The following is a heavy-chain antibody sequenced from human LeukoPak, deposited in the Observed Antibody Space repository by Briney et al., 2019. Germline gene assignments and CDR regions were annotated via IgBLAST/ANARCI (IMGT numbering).Heavy chain of an antibody. J-gene: IGHJ4*02. V-gene: IGHV3-23*01. CDR1: GFTFSNYG. CDR2: ISGLGGST. Sequence: PGGSLRLSCEASGFTFSNYGMSWVRQAPGKGLEWVSAISGLGGSTNYADSVKGRFTISRDNSKNTLYLQMNSLRGEDTAVYYCARVGGRYDTSGYLIWGQGTLVTVSS. CDR3: ARVGGRYDTSGYLI. D-gene: IGHD3-22*01.